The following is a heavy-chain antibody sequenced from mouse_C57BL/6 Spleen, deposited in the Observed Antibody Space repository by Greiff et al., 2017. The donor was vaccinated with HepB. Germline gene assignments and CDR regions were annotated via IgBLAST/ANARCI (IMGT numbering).Heavy chain of an antibody. Sequence: EVQLVESGGGLVKPGGSLKLSCAASGFTFSDYGMHWVRQAPEKGLEWVAYISSGSSTIYYADTVKGRFTISRDNAKNTLFLQMTSLRSEDTAMYYCARGLLPSYWYFDVWGTGTTVTVSS. CDR1: GFTFSDYG. CDR2: ISSGSSTI. CDR3: ARGLLPSYWYFDV. V-gene: IGHV5-17*01. J-gene: IGHJ1*03. D-gene: IGHD2-3*01.